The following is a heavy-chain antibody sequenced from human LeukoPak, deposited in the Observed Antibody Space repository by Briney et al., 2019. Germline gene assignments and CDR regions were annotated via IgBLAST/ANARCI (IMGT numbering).Heavy chain of an antibody. CDR3: ARESDKGLSYYFDY. J-gene: IGHJ4*02. CDR2: IYYSGST. V-gene: IGHV4-39*02. D-gene: IGHD3-9*01. CDR1: GGSISSTSYY. Sequence: SETLSLTCTVSGGSISSTSYYWDWIRQPPGKGLEWLGSIYYSGSTYYNPSLESRVTISVDTSKNQFSLKLSSVTAADTAVYYCARESDKGLSYYFDYWGQGTLVTVSS.